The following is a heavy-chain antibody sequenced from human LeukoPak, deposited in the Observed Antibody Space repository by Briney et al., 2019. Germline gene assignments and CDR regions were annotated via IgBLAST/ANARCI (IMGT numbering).Heavy chain of an antibody. CDR3: ARARAAATNVQYHFDN. D-gene: IGHD1-1*01. CDR2: IVPIYGTV. V-gene: IGHV1-69*13. Sequence: SVKVSCKASGGTFSNYGITWVRQAPGQGLEWMGVIVPIYGTVNYAQKFQGRVTITADESTSTAYMEVSSLRSDDTAVYYCARARAAATNVQYHFDNWGQGTLVAVSS. CDR1: GGTFSNYG. J-gene: IGHJ4*02.